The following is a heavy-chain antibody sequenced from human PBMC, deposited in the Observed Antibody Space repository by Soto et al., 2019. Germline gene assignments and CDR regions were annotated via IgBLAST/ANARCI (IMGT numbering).Heavy chain of an antibody. D-gene: IGHD4-17*01. J-gene: IGHJ4*02. CDR1: GGAFGRYS. CDR3: ARGDEMTAVTIFEY. CDR2: VIPAFNTS. V-gene: IGHV1-69*13. Sequence: GASVKLSCKASGGAFGRYSVSWVRQAPGQGLEWIGGVIPAFNTSNYSLKFQGRVAIFADLSTSTVFMELRSLRSEDTALYYCARGDEMTAVTIFEYWGQGTLVTVSS.